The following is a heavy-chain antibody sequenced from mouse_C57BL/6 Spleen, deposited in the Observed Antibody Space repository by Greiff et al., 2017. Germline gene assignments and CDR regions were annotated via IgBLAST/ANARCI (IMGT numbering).Heavy chain of an antibody. Sequence: EVKLMESEGGLVQPGSSMKLSCTASGFTFSDYYMAWVRQVPEKGLEWVANINYDGSSTYYLDSLKSRFIISRDNAKNILYLQMSSLKSEDTATYYCARGLLPWYFDVWGTGTTVTVSS. J-gene: IGHJ1*03. CDR1: GFTFSDYY. CDR3: ARGLLPWYFDV. V-gene: IGHV5-16*01. CDR2: INYDGSST. D-gene: IGHD1-1*01.